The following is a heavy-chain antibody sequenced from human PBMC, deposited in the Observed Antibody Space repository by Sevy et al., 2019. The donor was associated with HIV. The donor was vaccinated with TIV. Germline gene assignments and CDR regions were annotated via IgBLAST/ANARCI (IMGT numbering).Heavy chain of an antibody. CDR2: IKQDGSEK. CDR3: ARDRMDWDGYYFDY. J-gene: IGHJ4*02. Sequence: GGSLRLSCAASGFTFSSYWMSWVRQAPGKGLEWVANIKQDGSEKYYVDSVKGRFTISRDKAKNSLYLQMNSLRAEDTAVYYCARDRMDWDGYYFDYWGQGTLVTVSS. D-gene: IGHD1-1*01. CDR1: GFTFSSYW. V-gene: IGHV3-7*01.